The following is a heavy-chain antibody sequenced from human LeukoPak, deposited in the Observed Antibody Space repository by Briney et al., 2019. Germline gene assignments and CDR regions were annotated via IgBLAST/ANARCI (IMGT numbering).Heavy chain of an antibody. Sequence: GGSLRLSCAASGFTFYSYGMSWVRQAPGKGPEWVSGISGSGGTTYYADSVKGRFTITRDNSRNTVYLQMNSLRAEDTAVYYCAKDVKTLDAFDIWGRGTMVAVSS. V-gene: IGHV3-23*01. J-gene: IGHJ3*02. CDR1: GFTFYSYG. CDR3: AKDVKTLDAFDI. CDR2: ISGSGGTT.